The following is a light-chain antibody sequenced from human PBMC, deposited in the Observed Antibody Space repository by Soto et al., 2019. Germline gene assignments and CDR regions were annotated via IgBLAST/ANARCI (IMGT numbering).Light chain of an antibody. V-gene: IGLV2-14*01. CDR2: EVT. CDR1: SNDVGGYNY. CDR3: SSYTTSSTYV. J-gene: IGLJ1*01. Sequence: QSALAQPASVSGSPGQSITISCTGTSNDVGGYNYVSWYQQHLGKAPKLMIYEVTNRPSGISNRFSGSKSGNTASLTISGLQAEDEADYYCSSYTTSSTYVFGTGTKVPS.